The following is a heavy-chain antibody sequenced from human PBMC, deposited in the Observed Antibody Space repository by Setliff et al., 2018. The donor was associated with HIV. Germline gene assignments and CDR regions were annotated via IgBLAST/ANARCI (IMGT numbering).Heavy chain of an antibody. D-gene: IGHD1-1*01. CDR2: IYNSVTT. CDR1: GASISSNT. J-gene: IGHJ3*02. Sequence: ASETLSLTCIVSGASISSNTWSWIRQAPGKGLQWIGFIYNSVTTNYNPSLKSRVTISLDTSKNQFSLKLTSVTAADTAVYYCRVWILRDTSDIWGQGTVVTVSS. CDR3: RVWILRDTSDI. V-gene: IGHV4-59*01.